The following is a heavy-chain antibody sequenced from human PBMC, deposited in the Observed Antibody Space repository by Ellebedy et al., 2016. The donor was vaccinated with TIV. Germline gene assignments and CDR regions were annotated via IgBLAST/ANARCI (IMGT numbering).Heavy chain of an antibody. CDR3: ASSGGSSSWYPVDY. Sequence: PGGSLRLSCAAPGFTFSSYSMNWVRQAPGKGLEWVSSISSSSSHIYYADSVKGRFTISRDNAKNSLYLQMNSLRAEDTAVYYCASSGGSSSWYPVDYWGQGTLVTVSS. V-gene: IGHV3-21*01. D-gene: IGHD6-13*01. CDR2: ISSSSSHI. J-gene: IGHJ4*02. CDR1: GFTFSSYS.